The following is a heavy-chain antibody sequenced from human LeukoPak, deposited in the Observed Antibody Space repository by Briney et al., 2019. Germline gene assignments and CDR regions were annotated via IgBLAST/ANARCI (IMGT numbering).Heavy chain of an antibody. CDR1: GDTFSIYT. CDR3: ARETSAYFDY. J-gene: IGHJ4*02. Sequence: SVKVSCKASGDTFSIYTINWVRQAPGQGLEWMGGIIPVFATANNTQRLQGRVTITADKSTRTAYMELSSLSSEDTAVYFCARETSAYFDYWGQGTLVTVSS. CDR2: IIPVFATA. V-gene: IGHV1-69*06. D-gene: IGHD4/OR15-4a*01.